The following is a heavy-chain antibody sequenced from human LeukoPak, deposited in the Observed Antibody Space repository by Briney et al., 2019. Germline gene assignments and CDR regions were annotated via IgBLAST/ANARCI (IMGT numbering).Heavy chain of an antibody. D-gene: IGHD4-23*01. Sequence: SETLSLTCTVSGGSISSGSYYWSWIRQPAGKGLEWIGRIYTSGSTNYSPSLKSRVTISVDTSKKLSSVTAADTAVYYCARLYGGKGFDYWGQGTLVTVSS. V-gene: IGHV4-61*02. CDR3: ARLYGGKGFDY. CDR1: GGSISSGSYY. CDR2: IYTSGST. J-gene: IGHJ4*02.